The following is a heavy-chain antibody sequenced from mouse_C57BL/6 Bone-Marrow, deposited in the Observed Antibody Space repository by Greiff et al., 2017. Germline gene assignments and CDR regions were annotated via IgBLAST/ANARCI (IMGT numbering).Heavy chain of an antibody. CDR2: ISYDGSN. CDR1: GYSITSGYY. Sequence: EVQLVESGPGLVKPSQSLSLTCSVTGYSITSGYYWNWIRQFPGNKLEWMGYISYDGSNNYNPSLKNRISITRDTSKNQFFLKLNSVTTEDTATYYCASPDYYGSSYWYFDVWGTGTTVTGSS. J-gene: IGHJ1*03. CDR3: ASPDYYGSSYWYFDV. V-gene: IGHV3-6*01. D-gene: IGHD1-1*01.